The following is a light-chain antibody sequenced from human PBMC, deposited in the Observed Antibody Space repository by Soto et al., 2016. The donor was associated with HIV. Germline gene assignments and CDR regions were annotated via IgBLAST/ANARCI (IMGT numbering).Light chain of an antibody. J-gene: IGKJ2*01. CDR2: AAS. CDR1: QSINSY. Sequence: DIQMTQSPSSLSASVGDRVTMTCRASQSINSYLNWYQQKPGKAPKLLIYAASSLQSGVPSRFSGSGSGTDFTLTISSLQPEDFAIYYCQQSYSTPMYTFGQGTKLEIK. CDR3: QQSYSTPMYT. V-gene: IGKV1-39*01.